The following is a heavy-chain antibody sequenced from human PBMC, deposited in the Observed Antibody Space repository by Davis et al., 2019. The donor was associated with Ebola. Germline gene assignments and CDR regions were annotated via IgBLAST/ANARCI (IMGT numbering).Heavy chain of an antibody. Sequence: GESLKISCAASGFTFSSYGMFWVRQAPGKGMEWVAVISPDGSDKNYADSVKGRFTISRDNSKNTLYLQMNSLRAEDTAVYYCAKSLVSSSSYWGQGTLVTVSS. V-gene: IGHV3-30*18. J-gene: IGHJ4*02. CDR3: AKSLVSSSSY. CDR1: GFTFSSYG. D-gene: IGHD6-6*01. CDR2: ISPDGSDK.